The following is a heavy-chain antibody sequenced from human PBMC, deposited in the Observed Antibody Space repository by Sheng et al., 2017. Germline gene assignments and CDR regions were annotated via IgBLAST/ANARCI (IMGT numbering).Heavy chain of an antibody. CDR1: GFYVYQLR. CDR3: ARKPHQGALDI. CDR2: ISANNGDT. V-gene: IGHV1-18*04. J-gene: IGHJ3*02. Sequence: QVQLVQSGAEVKKPGASVKVPCKASGFYVYQLRFHLGATGPSDKVLSGWGGISANNGDTHYAQKVQDRVTLTTDTSTTTAYMELRSLSSDDTAVYYCARKPHQGALDIWGQGTVVTVSS.